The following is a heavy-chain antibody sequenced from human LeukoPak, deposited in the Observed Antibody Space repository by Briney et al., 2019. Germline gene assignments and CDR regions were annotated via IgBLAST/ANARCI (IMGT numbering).Heavy chain of an antibody. CDR2: IYSGGST. CDR3: ARDRRYYDSSGAFDI. V-gene: IGHV3-53*01. D-gene: IGHD3-22*01. J-gene: IGHJ3*02. CDR1: GFTVSSNY. Sequence: PGGSLRLSCAASGFTVSSNYMSWVRQAPGKALEGVSVIYSGGSTYYADSVKGRFTISRDNSKNTLYLQMNSLRAEDTAVYYCARDRRYYDSSGAFDIWGQGTMVTVSS.